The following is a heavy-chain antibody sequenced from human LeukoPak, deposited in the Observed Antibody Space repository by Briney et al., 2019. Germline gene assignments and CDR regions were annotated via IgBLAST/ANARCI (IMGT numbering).Heavy chain of an antibody. CDR3: ARASSGWYTDSNFDY. V-gene: IGHV3-74*01. Sequence: GGSLRLSCAASGFTFSSYWMHSVRQAPGNGLVWVSRINSDGSSTSYADSVKGRFTISRDNAKNTLYLQMNSLRAEDTAVYYCARASSGWYTDSNFDYWGQGTLVTVSS. D-gene: IGHD6-19*01. CDR2: INSDGSST. J-gene: IGHJ4*02. CDR1: GFTFSSYW.